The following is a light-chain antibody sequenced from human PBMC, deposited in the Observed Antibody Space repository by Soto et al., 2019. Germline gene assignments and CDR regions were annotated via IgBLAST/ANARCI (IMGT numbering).Light chain of an antibody. CDR3: QQRSNWPPTIT. CDR1: QSVSSY. J-gene: IGKJ5*01. CDR2: YAS. Sequence: EIVLTQSPATLSLSPGERATLSCRASQSVSSYLAWYQQKPGQAPRLLIYYASNRATGIPARFSGSGAGTTFPLPITSLEPEDFAVYYCQQRSNWPPTITFGQGPRREIK. V-gene: IGKV3-11*01.